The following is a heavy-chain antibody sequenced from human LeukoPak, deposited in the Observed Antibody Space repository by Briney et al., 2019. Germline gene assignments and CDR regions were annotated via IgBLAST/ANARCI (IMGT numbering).Heavy chain of an antibody. J-gene: IGHJ1*01. CDR1: GFTFSSYS. Sequence: GGSLRLSCAASGFTFSSYSMNWVRQAPFKGLEWVAFIRYDGSNKYYADSVKGRFTISRDNSKNTLYLQMNRLRAEDTAVYYCAKDLHDCSSTSCYGGYFQHWGQGTLVTVSS. D-gene: IGHD2-2*01. CDR2: IRYDGSNK. V-gene: IGHV3-30*02. CDR3: AKDLHDCSSTSCYGGYFQH.